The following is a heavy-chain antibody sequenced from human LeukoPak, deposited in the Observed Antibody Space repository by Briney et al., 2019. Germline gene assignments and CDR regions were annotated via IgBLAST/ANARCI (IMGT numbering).Heavy chain of an antibody. D-gene: IGHD2-2*01. CDR3: ARDSSRSWKAFDF. J-gene: IGHJ4*02. V-gene: IGHV4-39*07. Sequence: PSETLSLTCVFSGGTIRSSSFYWGWIRQPPGKGLEWIGSIYYNGSTYYNPSLKSRVTISVDTSKNQFSLKLSSVTAADTAVYYCARDSSRSWKAFDFWGQGTLVTVSS. CDR2: IYYNGST. CDR1: GGTIRSSSFY.